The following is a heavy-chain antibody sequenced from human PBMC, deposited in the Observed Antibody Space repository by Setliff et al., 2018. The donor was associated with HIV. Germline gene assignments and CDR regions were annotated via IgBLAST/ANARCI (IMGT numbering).Heavy chain of an antibody. CDR3: AKDTPYSSGCDY. D-gene: IGHD6-19*01. V-gene: IGHV3-30*02. J-gene: IGHJ4*02. Sequence: GGSLRLSCAASGFTFSSSGMHWVRQAPGKGLEWVAFIRYDGSNKYYADSGKGRFTISRDNSKNTLYLQIISLRDEDTAMYYCAKDTPYSSGCDYWGQGALVTVSS. CDR2: IRYDGSNK. CDR1: GFTFSSSG.